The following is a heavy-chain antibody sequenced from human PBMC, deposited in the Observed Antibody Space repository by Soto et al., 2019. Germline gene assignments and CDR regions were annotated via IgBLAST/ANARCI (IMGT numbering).Heavy chain of an antibody. D-gene: IGHD2-2*01. Sequence: EVQLLESGGGLVQPGGSLRLSCAASGFTFSSYAMSWVRQAPGKGLEWVSAISGSGGSTYYADSVKGRFTISRDNSKNTLYLQMNSLRAEDTAVYYCATKGGLPAARIKPIETAPDKPRYYYYYYMDVWGKGTTVTVSS. CDR3: ATKGGLPAARIKPIETAPDKPRYYYYYYMDV. CDR2: ISGSGGST. J-gene: IGHJ6*03. V-gene: IGHV3-23*01. CDR1: GFTFSSYA.